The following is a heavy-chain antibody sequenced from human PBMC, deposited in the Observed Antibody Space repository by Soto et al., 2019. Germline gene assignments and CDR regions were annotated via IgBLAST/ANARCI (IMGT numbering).Heavy chain of an antibody. CDR3: ASGRGYSYGSFDY. D-gene: IGHD5-18*01. CDR2: IYYIGST. Sequence: ASETLSLTCTVSGGSISNYYWSWIRQPPGKGLEWIGYIYYIGSTNYNPSLKSRVTISVDTSKNQFSLKLSSVTAADTAMYYCASGRGYSYGSFDYWGQGTLVTVSS. J-gene: IGHJ4*02. CDR1: GGSISNYY. V-gene: IGHV4-59*01.